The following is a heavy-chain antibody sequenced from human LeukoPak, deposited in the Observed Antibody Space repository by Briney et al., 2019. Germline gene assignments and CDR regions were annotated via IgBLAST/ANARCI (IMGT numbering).Heavy chain of an antibody. V-gene: IGHV3-15*01. CDR3: TPTGLIDY. D-gene: IGHD1-14*01. J-gene: IGHJ4*02. Sequence: GGSLRLSCAASGFTFSHTWMSWVRQGPGKGLEWVGLIKTKTDGGTTDYAAIVKGRFTISRDDSKNTLYLQMNNLKTEDTAVYYCTPTGLIDYWGQGTLVTVSS. CDR1: GFTFSHTW. CDR2: IKTKTDGGTT.